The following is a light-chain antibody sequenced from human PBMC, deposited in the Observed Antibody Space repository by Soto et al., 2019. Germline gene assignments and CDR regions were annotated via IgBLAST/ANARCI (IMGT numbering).Light chain of an antibody. Sequence: EIVLTQSPGTLSLSPGERETLSCRASQSVSSSYLAWYQQKPGQAPRLLIHGASSRATGISDRFSGSGSGTDFTLTISRLEPEDFAVYYCQQYGSSPLTFGGGTKVDIK. CDR3: QQYGSSPLT. V-gene: IGKV3-20*01. CDR1: QSVSSSY. J-gene: IGKJ4*01. CDR2: GAS.